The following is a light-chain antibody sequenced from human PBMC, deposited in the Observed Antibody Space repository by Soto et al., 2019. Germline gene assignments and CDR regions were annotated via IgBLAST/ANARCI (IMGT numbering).Light chain of an antibody. CDR2: LGS. Sequence: DIVMTQSPLSLPVTPGEPASISCRSSQSLLYSNVYNYLDWYLQKPVQVPQLLIYLGSNRASGVPDRFSGSGSCRDFTLKISRVEAADVGVYYCMQDLQTPLTFGGGTNVEIK. CDR3: MQDLQTPLT. V-gene: IGKV2-28*01. J-gene: IGKJ4*01. CDR1: QSLLYSNVYNY.